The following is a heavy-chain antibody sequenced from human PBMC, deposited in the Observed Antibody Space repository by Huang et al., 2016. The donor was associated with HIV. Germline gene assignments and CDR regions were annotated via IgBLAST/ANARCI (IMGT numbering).Heavy chain of an antibody. D-gene: IGHD2-21*02. J-gene: IGHJ4*02. V-gene: IGHV5-51*03. CDR1: GYSFNNYW. CDR3: ARSEVLVTAVPFDH. Sequence: EVQLVQSEAEVKKPGESLKISCRGSGYSFNNYWIGWVRQRPGEGLEWMGVICPADSDTRYSPSFQGQVTFSADKSTRTAYLQWSSLQASDIAIYYCARSEVLVTAVPFDHWGQGTLVTVSS. CDR2: ICPADSDT.